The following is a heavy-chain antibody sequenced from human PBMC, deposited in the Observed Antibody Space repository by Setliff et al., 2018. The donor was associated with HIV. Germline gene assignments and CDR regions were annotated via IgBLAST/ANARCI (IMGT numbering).Heavy chain of an antibody. Sequence: PGGSLRLSCAASGFTFSIAWINWVRQAPGKGLEWVGRIKRKTDGGTSDYAAPAVKGRFTISRDNVKNILYLQMNNLRAEDTALYFCAQDYTATFWEYNWFDPWGQGTLVTVSS. J-gene: IGHJ5*02. D-gene: IGHD2-15*01. CDR3: AQDYTATFWEYNWFDP. CDR2: IKRKTDGGTS. V-gene: IGHV3-15*01. CDR1: GFTFSIAW.